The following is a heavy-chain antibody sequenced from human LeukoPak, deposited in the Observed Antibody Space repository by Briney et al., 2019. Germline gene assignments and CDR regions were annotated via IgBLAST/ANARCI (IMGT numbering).Heavy chain of an antibody. Sequence: GGSLRLSCAASGFTFSSYAMSWVRQAPGKGLEWVSGASGSGGSTYYADSVKGRFTISRDNSKNTLYLQMNSLRAEDTAVYYCAKDLDIVATITGNWGQGTLVTVSS. CDR3: AKDLDIVATITGN. CDR1: GFTFSSYA. J-gene: IGHJ4*02. CDR2: ASGSGGST. V-gene: IGHV3-23*01. D-gene: IGHD5-12*01.